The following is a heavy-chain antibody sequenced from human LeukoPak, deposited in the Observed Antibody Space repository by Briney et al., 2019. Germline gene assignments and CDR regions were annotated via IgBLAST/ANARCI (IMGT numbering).Heavy chain of an antibody. V-gene: IGHV1-46*01. CDR1: GYTFTSYY. CDR3: AKTGSAAMVRGVIRNYYYYMDV. D-gene: IGHD3-10*01. CDR2: INPSGGST. J-gene: IGHJ6*03. Sequence: ASVKVSCKASGYTFTSYYMHWVRQAPGQGLEWMGIINPSGGSTSYAQKFQGRVTMTRDMSTSTVYMELNSLRAEDTAVYYCAKTGSAAMVRGVIRNYYYYMDVWGKGTTVTISS.